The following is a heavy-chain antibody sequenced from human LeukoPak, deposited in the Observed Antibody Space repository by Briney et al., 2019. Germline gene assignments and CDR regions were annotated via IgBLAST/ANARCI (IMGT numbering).Heavy chain of an antibody. Sequence: PSETLSLTCAVYGGSFSGYYWSWIRQPPGKGLEWIGEINHSGSTNYNPSLKSRVTISVDTSKNQFSLKLSSVTAADTAVYYCARGWRIQLWLAYWGQGTLVTVSS. CDR2: INHSGST. J-gene: IGHJ4*02. D-gene: IGHD5-18*01. CDR3: ARGWRIQLWLAY. CDR1: GGSFSGYY. V-gene: IGHV4-34*01.